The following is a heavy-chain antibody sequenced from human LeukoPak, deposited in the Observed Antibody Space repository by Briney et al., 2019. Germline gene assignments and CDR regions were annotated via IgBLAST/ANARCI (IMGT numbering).Heavy chain of an antibody. Sequence: GGSLRLSCAASGFTFSSYEMNWVRQAPGKGLEWVSYISSSGSTIYYADSVKGRFTISRDNAKNSLYLQMNSLRAEDTAVYYCARNYYDTSADFTFDPWGQGTLVTVSS. J-gene: IGHJ5*02. V-gene: IGHV3-48*03. CDR1: GFTFSSYE. CDR2: ISSSGSTI. CDR3: ARNYYDTSADFTFDP. D-gene: IGHD3-22*01.